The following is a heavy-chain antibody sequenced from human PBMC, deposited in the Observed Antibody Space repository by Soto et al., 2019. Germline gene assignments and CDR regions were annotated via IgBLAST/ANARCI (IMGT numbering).Heavy chain of an antibody. J-gene: IGHJ4*02. CDR1: GFTFSSYA. V-gene: IGHV3-23*01. CDR2: ISGSGDSR. Sequence: EVQLLESGGGLVQPGGSLRLSCAASGFTFSSYAMSWVRQAPGKGLEWVSAISGSGDSRYYADSVKGRFTISRDNSKNTLYLQMNSLRAEDTAVYYCAKVLYGANSAYFDYWGQGTLVTVSS. D-gene: IGHD4-17*01. CDR3: AKVLYGANSAYFDY.